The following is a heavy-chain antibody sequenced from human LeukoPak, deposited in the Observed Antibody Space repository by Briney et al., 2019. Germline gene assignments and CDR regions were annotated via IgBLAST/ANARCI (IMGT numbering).Heavy chain of an antibody. V-gene: IGHV4-39*07. CDR2: IYYSGST. Sequence: SETLSLTCTVSGGSISSSSYYWGWIRQPPGKGLEWIGSIYYSGSTYYNPSLKSRVTMSVDTSKNQFSLKLSSVTAADTAVYYCARDLDYGDYEYAFDIWGQGTMVTVSS. J-gene: IGHJ3*02. CDR3: ARDLDYGDYEYAFDI. CDR1: GGSISSSSYY. D-gene: IGHD4-17*01.